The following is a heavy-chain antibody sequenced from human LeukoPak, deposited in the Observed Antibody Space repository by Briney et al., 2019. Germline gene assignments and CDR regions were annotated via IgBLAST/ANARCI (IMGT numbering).Heavy chain of an antibody. J-gene: IGHJ3*02. V-gene: IGHV3-21*01. D-gene: IGHD4-23*01. CDR1: GFTFSDYS. CDR2: ISGSGSYI. CDR3: ARGRDGNNVVDAFDI. Sequence: GGSLRLSCAASGFTFSDYSMNWVRQTPRKGLEWVSCISGSGSYIYYADSVKGRFTISRDNAKNSLYLQMNSLRAEDTAVYYCARGRDGNNVVDAFDIWGQGIMVTVSS.